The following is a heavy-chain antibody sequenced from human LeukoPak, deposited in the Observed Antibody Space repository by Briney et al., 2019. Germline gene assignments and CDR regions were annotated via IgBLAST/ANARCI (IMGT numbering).Heavy chain of an antibody. CDR1: GFTFSNYA. CDR2: ISSSSSTI. D-gene: IGHD3-3*01. Sequence: GGSLRLSCVASGFTFSNYAMHWVRQAPGKGLEWVSYISSSSSTIYYADSVKGRFTISRDNAKNSLYLQMNSLRAEDTAVYYCAREITIFGVVSYAFDIWGQGTMVTVSS. CDR3: AREITIFGVVSYAFDI. V-gene: IGHV3-48*01. J-gene: IGHJ3*02.